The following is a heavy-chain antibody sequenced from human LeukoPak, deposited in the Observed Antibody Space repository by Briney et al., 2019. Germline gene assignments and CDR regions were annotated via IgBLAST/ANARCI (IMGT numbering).Heavy chain of an antibody. J-gene: IGHJ4*02. CDR2: IWYDGSNK. D-gene: IGHD2-2*01. CDR3: ARDQRYCSSSSCPWEPFDY. CDR1: GFTFSSHG. Sequence: GRSLRLSCAASGFTFSSHGMQWVRQAPGKGLEWVAVIWYDGSNKYYTDSVKGRFTISRDNSKNTLYLQMNSLRAEDTAVYYCARDQRYCSSSSCPWEPFDYWGQGTLVTVSS. V-gene: IGHV3-33*01.